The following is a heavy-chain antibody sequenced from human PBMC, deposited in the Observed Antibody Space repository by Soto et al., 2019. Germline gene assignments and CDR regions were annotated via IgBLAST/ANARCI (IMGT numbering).Heavy chain of an antibody. J-gene: IGHJ4*02. CDR3: ARGYCSGGSCFSNFDY. V-gene: IGHV4-30-2*01. Sequence: PSETLSLTCAVSGGSISSGGYSWSWIRQPPGKGLEWIGYIYHSGSTYYNPSLKSRVTISVDGSKNQFSLKLSSVTAADTAVYYCARGYCSGGSCFSNFDYWGQGTLVTVSS. D-gene: IGHD2-15*01. CDR1: GGSISSGGYS. CDR2: IYHSGST.